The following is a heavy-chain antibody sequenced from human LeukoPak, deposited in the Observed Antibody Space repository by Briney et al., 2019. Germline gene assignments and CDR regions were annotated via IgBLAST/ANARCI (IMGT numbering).Heavy chain of an antibody. CDR1: GYTFTSYY. CDR3: ARDQTTLEFDEDASDI. V-gene: IGHV1-46*01. D-gene: IGHD4-23*01. CDR2: INPSGGST. J-gene: IGHJ3*02. Sequence: ASVKVSCKASGYTFTSYYMHWVRQAPGQGLEWMGIINPSGGSTSYAQKFQGRVTITRDISTSTVYMEVSSLRSEDTAVYYCARDQTTLEFDEDASDIGGQGQWSPSLQ.